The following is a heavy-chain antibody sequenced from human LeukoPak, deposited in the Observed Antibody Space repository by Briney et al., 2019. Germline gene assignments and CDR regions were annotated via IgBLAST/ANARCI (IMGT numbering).Heavy chain of an antibody. D-gene: IGHD3-22*01. J-gene: IGHJ4*02. CDR2: INPNSGGT. Sequence: GASVKVSCKASGYTFTGYYMHWVRQAPGQGLEWMGWINPNSGGTNYAQKFQGRVTMTRDTSISTAYMELSRLRSDDTAVYYCARDRSYYDSSGYSYWGQGTLVTVSS. CDR3: ARDRSYYDSSGYSY. CDR1: GYTFTGYY. V-gene: IGHV1-2*02.